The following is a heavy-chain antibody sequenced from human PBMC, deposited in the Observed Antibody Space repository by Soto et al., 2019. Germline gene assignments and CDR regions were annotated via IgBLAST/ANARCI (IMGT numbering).Heavy chain of an antibody. CDR2: ISSSSSTI. CDR3: ARVGITIFGVVIDPYGMDV. V-gene: IGHV3-48*02. Sequence: PGGSLRLSCAASGVTFSSYSMNWVRQAPGKGLKKISYISSSSSTIYYADSVKGRFTISRDNAKNSLYLQMNSLRDEDTAVYYCARVGITIFGVVIDPYGMDVWGQGTTVTVSS. CDR1: GVTFSSYS. D-gene: IGHD3-3*01. J-gene: IGHJ6*02.